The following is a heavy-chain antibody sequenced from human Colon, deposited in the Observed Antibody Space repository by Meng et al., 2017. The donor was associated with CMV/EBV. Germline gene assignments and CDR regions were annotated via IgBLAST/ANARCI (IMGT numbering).Heavy chain of an antibody. J-gene: IGHJ6*02. CDR2: MNPNSGNT. CDR1: GYTFTSYD. D-gene: IGHD3-22*01. CDR3: ASSYYYDSSGYYDAGPPRDYYYGMDV. Sequence: KVSCKASGYTFTSYDINWVRQATGQGLEWMGWMNPNSGNTGYAQKFQGRVTMTRNTSISTAYMELSSLRSEDTAVYYCASSYYYDSSGYYDAGPPRDYYYGMDVWGQGTTVTVSS. V-gene: IGHV1-8*01.